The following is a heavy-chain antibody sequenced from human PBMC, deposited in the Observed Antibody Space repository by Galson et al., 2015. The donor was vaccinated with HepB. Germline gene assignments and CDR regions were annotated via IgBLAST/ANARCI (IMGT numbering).Heavy chain of an antibody. CDR2: INWDGVLI. CDR1: GFTFDDYA. Sequence: SLRLSCAASGFTFDDYAIHWVQHVPGKGLEWVSGINWDGVLINYPDSVNGRFTVSRDNVKNCLYLQMNDLRPEDTALYFCARAPKGWGPSDYWGQGTLVTVSS. D-gene: IGHD3-16*01. V-gene: IGHV3-9*01. CDR3: ARAPKGWGPSDY. J-gene: IGHJ4*02.